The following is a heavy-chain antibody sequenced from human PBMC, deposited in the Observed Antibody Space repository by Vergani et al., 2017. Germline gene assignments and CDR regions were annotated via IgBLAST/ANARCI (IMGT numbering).Heavy chain of an antibody. CDR3: ARDRVDIVATTTYYYYYYGMDV. V-gene: IGHV3-33*01. J-gene: IGHJ6*02. Sequence: QVQLVESGGGVVQPGRSLRLSCAASGFTFSTYGLHWVRQAPGKGLEWVAVIWYDGSNKYYADSVKGRFTISRHNSKNTLYLQMNSLRAEDTAVYYCARDRVDIVATTTYYYYYYGMDVWGQGTTVTVSS. CDR2: IWYDGSNK. CDR1: GFTFSTYG. D-gene: IGHD5-12*01.